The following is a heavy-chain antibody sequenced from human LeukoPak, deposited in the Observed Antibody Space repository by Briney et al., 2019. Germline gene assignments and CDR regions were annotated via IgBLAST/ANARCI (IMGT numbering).Heavy chain of an antibody. D-gene: IGHD1-1*01. CDR2: INHSGST. V-gene: IGHV4-34*01. J-gene: IGHJ5*02. CDR3: ARHGSNWNPTGGFDP. Sequence: PSETLSLTCAVYGGSFSGYYWSWIRQPPGKGLEWIGEINHSGSTNYNPSLKSRVTISVDTSKNQFSLKLSSVTAADTAVYYRARHGSNWNPTGGFDPWGQGTLVTVSS. CDR1: GGSFSGYY.